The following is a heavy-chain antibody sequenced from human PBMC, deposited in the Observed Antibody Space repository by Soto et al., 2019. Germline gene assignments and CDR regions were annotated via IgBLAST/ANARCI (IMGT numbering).Heavy chain of an antibody. Sequence: QVQLVQSGAEVKKPGSSVKVSCKASGGTFSSYTISWVRQAPGQGLEWMGRIIPILGIANYAQKFQGRVTITADKSTSTAYMELSSLRSEDTAVYYCALRSRNSGYGRRYYDYWGQGTLVTVSS. CDR1: GGTFSSYT. V-gene: IGHV1-69*02. J-gene: IGHJ4*02. CDR3: ALRSRNSGYGRRYYDY. CDR2: IIPILGIA. D-gene: IGHD5-12*01.